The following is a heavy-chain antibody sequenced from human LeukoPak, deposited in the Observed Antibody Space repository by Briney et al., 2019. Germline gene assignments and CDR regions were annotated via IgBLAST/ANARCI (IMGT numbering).Heavy chain of an antibody. CDR1: GGSISSYY. CDR2: IYYSGST. Sequence: SETLSLTCTVSGGSISSYYWSWIRQPPGKGLEWIGYIYYSGSTNYNPPLKSRVTISVDTSKNQFSLKLSSVTAADTAVYYCARAPDTAMVNYFDYWGQGTLVTVSS. CDR3: ARAPDTAMVNYFDY. D-gene: IGHD5-18*01. J-gene: IGHJ4*02. V-gene: IGHV4-59*01.